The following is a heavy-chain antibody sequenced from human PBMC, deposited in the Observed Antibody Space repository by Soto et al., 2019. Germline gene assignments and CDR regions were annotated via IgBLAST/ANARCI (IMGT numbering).Heavy chain of an antibody. V-gene: IGHV3-13*01. CDR2: IGTAGDT. CDR3: ARGGYCSSTSCHYYYYYGMDV. CDR1: GFTFSSYD. D-gene: IGHD2-2*01. J-gene: IGHJ6*02. Sequence: PGGSLRLSCAASGFTFSSYDMHWVRQATGKGLEWVSAIGTAGDTYYPGSVKGRFTISRENAKNSLYLQMNSLRAEDTAVYYCARGGYCSSTSCHYYYYYGMDVWGQGNTVTVS.